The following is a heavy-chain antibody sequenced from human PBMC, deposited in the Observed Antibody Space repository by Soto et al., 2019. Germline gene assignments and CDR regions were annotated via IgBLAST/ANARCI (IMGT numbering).Heavy chain of an antibody. J-gene: IGHJ4*01. CDR2: IYYRGHT. D-gene: IGHD6-13*01. CDR3: ARSGYGSTDFDH. V-gene: IGHV4-31*03. Sequence: QVQLQESGPGLLKPSQTLSLTCTVSGDSIARGAYYWTWIRQHPGHGLEWLGYIYYRGHTYYNPSLESRVSISLDTSENQFSLTLTSVPAADTAVYSCARSGYGSTDFDHWGHGTRVTVSS. CDR1: GDSIARGAYY.